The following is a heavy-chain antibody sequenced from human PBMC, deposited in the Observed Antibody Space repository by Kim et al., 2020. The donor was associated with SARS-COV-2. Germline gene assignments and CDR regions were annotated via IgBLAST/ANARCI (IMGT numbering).Heavy chain of an antibody. CDR2: LNDDESEK. CDR1: GFTFSSHW. J-gene: IGHJ4*02. D-gene: IGHD2-15*01. V-gene: IGHV3-7*03. CDR3: VRGLGYCRGRICYSVFDF. Sequence: GGSLRLSCAASGFTFSSHWMSWVRQAPGKGLEWVATLNDDESEKHYVHSVKGRFTISRDNAEYSLYLQMNSLRAEDTAVYYCVRGLGYCRGRICYSVFDFWGQGTLVTVSS.